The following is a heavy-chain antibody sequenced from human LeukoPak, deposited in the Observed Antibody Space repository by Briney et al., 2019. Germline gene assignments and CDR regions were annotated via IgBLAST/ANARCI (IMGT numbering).Heavy chain of an antibody. CDR3: AKDLLYYDYGGNSLDY. CDR1: GFTFSSCA. D-gene: IGHD4-23*01. CDR2: ISYDGSNK. V-gene: IGHV3-30*04. J-gene: IGHJ4*02. Sequence: HPGGSLRLSCAASGFTFSSCAMHWVRQAPGKGLEWVAVISYDGSNKYYADSVKGRFTISRDNSKNTLYLQMNSLRAEDTAVYYCAKDLLYYDYGGNSLDYWGQGTLVTVSS.